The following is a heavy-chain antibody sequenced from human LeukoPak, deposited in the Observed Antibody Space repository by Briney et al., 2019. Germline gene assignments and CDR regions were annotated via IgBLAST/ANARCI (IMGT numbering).Heavy chain of an antibody. V-gene: IGHV4-59*01. D-gene: IGHD1-1*01. Sequence: PSETLSLTCTVSGASISSYYWSWIRQPPGKGLEWIGYIYYSGSINYNPSLKSRVTKSIDTSKNQFSLKLSSVTAADTAVYYCARGERLGGDYWGQGALVTVSS. CDR1: GASISSYY. CDR2: IYYSGSI. J-gene: IGHJ4*02. CDR3: ARGERLGGDY.